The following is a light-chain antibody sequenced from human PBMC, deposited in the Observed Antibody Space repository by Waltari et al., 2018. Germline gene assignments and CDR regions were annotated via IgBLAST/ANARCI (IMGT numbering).Light chain of an antibody. CDR3: CSCVGRNIYWV. V-gene: IGLV2-11*01. CDR2: DIN. CDR1: SSDVGANNF. J-gene: IGLJ3*02. Sequence: QSALTQPRSVSGSPGQSVTISCTGTSSDVGANNFVSWYQHHPDKAPKLIIYDINKRPSGVPVRSSGSKSGNTASLTISGLQAEDEADYYCCSCVGRNIYWVFGGGTKLTVL.